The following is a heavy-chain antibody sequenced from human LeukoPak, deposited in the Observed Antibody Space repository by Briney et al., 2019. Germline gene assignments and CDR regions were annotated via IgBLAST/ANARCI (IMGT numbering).Heavy chain of an antibody. V-gene: IGHV1-69*06. CDR1: GGTFSSYA. J-gene: IGHJ4*02. CDR2: IIPIFGTA. Sequence: SVKLSCTASGGTFSSYAISWVRQAPGQGLEWMGGIIPIFGTANYAQKFQGRVTITADKSTSTAYMELSSLRSEDTAVYYCARDKDGSWYRLFDYWGQGTLVTVSS. D-gene: IGHD6-13*01. CDR3: ARDKDGSWYRLFDY.